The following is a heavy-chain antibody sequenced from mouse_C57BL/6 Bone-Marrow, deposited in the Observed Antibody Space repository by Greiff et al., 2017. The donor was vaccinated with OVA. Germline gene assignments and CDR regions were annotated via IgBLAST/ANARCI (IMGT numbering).Heavy chain of an antibody. CDR3: ARQNYYGSSYRGYFDV. J-gene: IGHJ1*03. CDR1: GFTFSDYY. Sequence: EVKVEESGGGLVQPGGSLKLSCAASGFTFSDYYMYWVRQTPEKRLEWVAYISNGGGSTYYPDTVKGRFTISRDNAKNTLYLQMSRLKSEDTAMYYCARQNYYGSSYRGYFDVWGTGTTVTVSS. V-gene: IGHV5-12*01. CDR2: ISNGGGST. D-gene: IGHD1-1*01.